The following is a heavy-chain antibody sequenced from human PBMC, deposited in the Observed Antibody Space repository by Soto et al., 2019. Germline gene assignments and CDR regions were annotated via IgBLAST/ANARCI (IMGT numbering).Heavy chain of an antibody. CDR3: GRGPSPRAPAGGTPYYYAMDV. Sequence: ASVKVSCKASGYDFTAYDINWVRQASGQGLEWMGWMNPINGATGSARRFQGRVSMTRNTATNTAYLELTSLRSDDTVVYYCGRGPSPRAPAGGTPYYYAMDVWG. D-gene: IGHD6-13*01. J-gene: IGHJ6*02. V-gene: IGHV1-8*02. CDR1: GYDFTAYD. CDR2: MNPINGAT.